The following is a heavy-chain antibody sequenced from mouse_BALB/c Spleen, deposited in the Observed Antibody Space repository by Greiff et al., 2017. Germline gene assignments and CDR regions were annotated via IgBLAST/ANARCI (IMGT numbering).Heavy chain of an antibody. Sequence: EVHLVESGGGLVQPGGSRKLSCAASGFTFSSFGMHWVRQAPEKGLEWVAYIRSGSSTIYYADPVKGRFTISRDNPKNTLFLQMTSLRSEDTAMYDCARFTPYYAMDYWGQGTSVTVSS. CDR1: GFTFSSFG. CDR2: IRSGSSTI. V-gene: IGHV5-17*02. J-gene: IGHJ4*01. CDR3: ARFTPYYAMDY. D-gene: IGHD2-12*01.